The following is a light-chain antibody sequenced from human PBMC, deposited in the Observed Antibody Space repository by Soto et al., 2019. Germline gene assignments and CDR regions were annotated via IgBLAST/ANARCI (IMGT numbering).Light chain of an antibody. Sequence: DIVMTPSPESLAVSMGESSTIKCTSSQSISPKSNNRNYLAWYQQKLGQAPRLLIYDVSNRATGIPARFSGSGSGTDFTLTISCLEPEDFAVYYCQQRSNGPRIRFGHGTRLEIK. V-gene: IGKV3-11*01. J-gene: IGKJ5*01. CDR3: QQRSNGPRIR. CDR1: QSISPKSNNRNY. CDR2: DVS.